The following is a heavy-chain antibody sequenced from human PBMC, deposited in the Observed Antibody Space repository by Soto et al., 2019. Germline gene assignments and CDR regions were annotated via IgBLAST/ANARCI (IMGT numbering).Heavy chain of an antibody. V-gene: IGHV3-23*01. D-gene: IGHD6-13*01. J-gene: IGHJ4*02. CDR1: GVTFSSYA. CDR2: ISGSGGST. CDR3: AKAEQQLVRGGLFDY. Sequence: GGSLGLACAASGVTFSSYAMSWVRQAPGKGLEWVSAISGSGGSTYYADSVKGRFTISRDNSKNTLYLQMNSLRAEDTAVYYCAKAEQQLVRGGLFDYWGQGTLVTVS.